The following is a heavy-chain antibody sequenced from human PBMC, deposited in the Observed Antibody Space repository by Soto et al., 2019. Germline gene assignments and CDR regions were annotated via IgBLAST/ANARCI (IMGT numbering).Heavy chain of an antibody. CDR1: GYTFTSYG. J-gene: IGHJ4*02. V-gene: IGHV1-18*04. CDR3: ARDNRSGYDSGFDY. D-gene: IGHD5-12*01. CDR2: ISAYNGNT. Sequence: ASVRVSCKASGYTFTSYGISWVRQAPGQGLEWMGWISAYNGNTNYAQKLQGRVTMTTDTSTSTAYMELRSLRSDDTAVYYCARDNRSGYDSGFDYWGQGTLVTVSS.